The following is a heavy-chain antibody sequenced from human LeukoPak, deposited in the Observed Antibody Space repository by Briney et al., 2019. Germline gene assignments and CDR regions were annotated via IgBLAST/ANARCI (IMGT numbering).Heavy chain of an antibody. D-gene: IGHD3-22*01. Sequence: GGSLRLSCAASGFTFNSYGMHWVRQAPGRGLEWVAYIGHDGSNKYYADSVKGRLTISRDSSKNTLYLQMISRRAGDPAVYYYARDGRFYYYDRSPDYWGQGTLVTVSS. V-gene: IGHV3-30*02. CDR2: IGHDGSNK. J-gene: IGHJ4*02. CDR1: GFTFNSYG. CDR3: ARDGRFYYYDRSPDY.